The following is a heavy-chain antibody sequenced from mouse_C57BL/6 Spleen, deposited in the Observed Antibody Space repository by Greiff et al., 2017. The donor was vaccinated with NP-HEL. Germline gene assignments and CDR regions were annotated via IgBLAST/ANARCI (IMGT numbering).Heavy chain of an antibody. D-gene: IGHD2-10*01. CDR1: GYTFTDYY. CDR2: INPNNGGT. Sequence: VQLQQSGPELVKPGASVKISCKASGYTFTDYYMNWVKQSHGKSLEWIGDINPNNGGTSYNQKFKGKATLTVDKSSSTAYMELRSLTSEDSAVYYCARSYSSWGQGTTLTVSS. V-gene: IGHV1-26*01. CDR3: ARSYSS. J-gene: IGHJ2*01.